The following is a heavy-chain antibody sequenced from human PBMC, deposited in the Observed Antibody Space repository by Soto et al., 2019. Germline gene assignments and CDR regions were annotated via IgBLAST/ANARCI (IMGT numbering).Heavy chain of an antibody. V-gene: IGHV1-69*01. CDR2: IIPIFGTA. CDR3: ARTISGIAAAGTHY. Sequence: QVQLVQSGAEVKKPGSSVKVSCKASGGTFSSYAISWVRQAPGQGLEWMGGIIPIFGTANYAQKFQGRVTITADESTSTAYMELSSPRSEDTAVYYCARTISGIAAAGTHYWGQGTLVTVSS. D-gene: IGHD6-13*01. CDR1: GGTFSSYA. J-gene: IGHJ4*02.